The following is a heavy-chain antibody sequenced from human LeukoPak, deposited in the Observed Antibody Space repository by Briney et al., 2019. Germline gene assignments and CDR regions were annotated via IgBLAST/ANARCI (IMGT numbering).Heavy chain of an antibody. V-gene: IGHV3-20*04. Sequence: GGSLRLSCEASGFTFDDYGMTWVRQVPGKGLEWISSINWNGGTTSYADSVKGRFTISRDNGKNSLYLQMNSLRAEDTALYYCARGGYRQLAYFDYWGQGALVTVSS. J-gene: IGHJ4*02. D-gene: IGHD3-16*02. CDR1: GFTFDDYG. CDR2: INWNGGTT. CDR3: ARGGYRQLAYFDY.